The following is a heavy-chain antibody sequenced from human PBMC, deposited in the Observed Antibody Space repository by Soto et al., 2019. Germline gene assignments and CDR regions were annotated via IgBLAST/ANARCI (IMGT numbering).Heavy chain of an antibody. CDR3: TGARGDY. D-gene: IGHD1-26*01. J-gene: IGHJ4*02. CDR2: IKSKTDGGTT. V-gene: IGHV3-15*01. Sequence: EVQLLESGGGLVQPGGSLRLSCAASGFHFSNAWMSWVRQAPGKGLEWVGRIKSKTDGGTTDYEAPVKGIFTISRDDSKNTLYLQMNSLKTQDTAVYYCTGARGDYWGQGTLVTVSS. CDR1: GFHFSNAW.